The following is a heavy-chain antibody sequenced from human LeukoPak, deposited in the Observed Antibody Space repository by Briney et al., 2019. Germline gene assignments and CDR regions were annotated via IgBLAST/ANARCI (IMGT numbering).Heavy chain of an antibody. CDR2: ISGSGGST. V-gene: IGHV3-23*01. CDR1: GGSISSYY. D-gene: IGHD6-19*01. J-gene: IGHJ4*02. Sequence: ETLSLTCTVSGGSISSYYWSWVRQAPGKGLEWVSAISGSGGSTYYADSVKGRFTISRDNSKNTLYLQMNSLRAEDTAVYYCAKDPVSGRERDYFDYWGQGTLVTVSS. CDR3: AKDPVSGRERDYFDY.